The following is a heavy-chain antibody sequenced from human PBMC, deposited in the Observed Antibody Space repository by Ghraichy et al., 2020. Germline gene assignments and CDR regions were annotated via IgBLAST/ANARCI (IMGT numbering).Heavy chain of an antibody. Sequence: GGSLRLSCASSGFIFSNYAMNWVRQAPGKGLEWVAVISYDGTNTNYADSVKGRFTISRDNSKNTLYLQMNSLRADDTAVYYCSRGPSRWIHTYYFDYWGQGTLVTVSS. V-gene: IGHV3-30-3*01. CDR1: GFIFSNYA. CDR3: SRGPSRWIHTYYFDY. CDR2: ISYDGTNT. J-gene: IGHJ4*02. D-gene: IGHD5-18*01.